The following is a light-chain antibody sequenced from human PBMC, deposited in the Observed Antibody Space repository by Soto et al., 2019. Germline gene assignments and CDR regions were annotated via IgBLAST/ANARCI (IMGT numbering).Light chain of an antibody. CDR1: QSIGTY. V-gene: IGKV3-15*01. Sequence: EIEMTQSPANLSVSPGERATLXCRASQSIGTYFVWYQQRAGKAPRPLIQGASTRDTGTTAMFSGSGCGTDINLTISRLEPEDFAVYDCQQYGSSGTFGQGTKVDIK. CDR3: QQYGSSGT. CDR2: GAS. J-gene: IGKJ1*01.